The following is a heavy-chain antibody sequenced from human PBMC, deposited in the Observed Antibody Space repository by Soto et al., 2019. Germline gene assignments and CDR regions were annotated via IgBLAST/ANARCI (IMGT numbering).Heavy chain of an antibody. CDR2: INAGNGNT. J-gene: IGHJ6*02. CDR1: GYTFTGYA. CDR3: ARCRITIFGVVITNYYYYGMDV. D-gene: IGHD3-3*01. Sequence: ASVKVSCKASGYTFTGYAMYWVRQAPGQRLEWMGWINAGNGNTKYSQKFQGRVTITRDTSASTAYMELSSLRSEDTAVYYCARCRITIFGVVITNYYYYGMDVWGQGTTVTVSS. V-gene: IGHV1-3*01.